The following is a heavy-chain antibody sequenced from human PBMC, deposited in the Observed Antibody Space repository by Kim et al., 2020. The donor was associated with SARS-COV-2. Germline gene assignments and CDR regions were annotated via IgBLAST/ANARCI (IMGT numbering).Heavy chain of an antibody. CDR2: INHSGST. J-gene: IGHJ6*02. Sequence: SETLSLTCAVYGGSFSGYYWSWIRQPPGKGLEWIGEINHSGSTNYNPSLKSRVTISVDTSKNQFSLKLSSVTAADTAVYYCARGPWLVRYYGMDVWGQGTTVTVSS. CDR1: GGSFSGYY. CDR3: ARGPWLVRYYGMDV. V-gene: IGHV4-34*01. D-gene: IGHD6-19*01.